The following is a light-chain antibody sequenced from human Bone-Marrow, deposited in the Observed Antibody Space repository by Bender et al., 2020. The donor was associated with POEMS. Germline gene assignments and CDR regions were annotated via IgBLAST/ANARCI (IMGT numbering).Light chain of an antibody. J-gene: IGLJ3*02. CDR3: QSADSSSSPWV. CDR2: KDS. CDR1: VLPNQF. V-gene: IGLV3-25*03. Sequence: SFELTQAPSVSVSPGQTARITCSGDVLPNQFIYWYQKRPGQAPVLLIYKDSERPSGIPERFAGSSSGTTVTLTISGVQAEDEADYYCQSADSSSSPWVFGGGTKLTVL.